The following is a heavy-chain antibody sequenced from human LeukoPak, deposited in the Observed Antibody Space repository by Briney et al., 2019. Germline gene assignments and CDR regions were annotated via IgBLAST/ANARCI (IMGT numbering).Heavy chain of an antibody. CDR3: TRVLSGGHFDY. CDR1: GFTFSSYE. D-gene: IGHD3-10*01. J-gene: IGHJ4*02. V-gene: IGHV3-48*03. CDR2: ISSSGGTI. Sequence: GGSLRLSCAASGFTFSSYEMNWVRQAPGKGLEWVSYISSSGGTIHYADSVKGRFTVSRDNAKNSLYLQMNSLRAEDTAVYYCTRVLSGGHFDYWGQGTLVTVSS.